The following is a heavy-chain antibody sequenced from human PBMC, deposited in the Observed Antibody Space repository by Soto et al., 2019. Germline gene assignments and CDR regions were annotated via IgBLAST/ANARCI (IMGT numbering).Heavy chain of an antibody. Sequence: GGSLRLSCAASGFTFSSYAMSWVRQAPGKGLEWVSAISGSGGSTYYADSVKGRFTISRDNSKNTLYLQMNSLRAEDTAVYYCAKPPVVTFYYYYYGMDVWGQGTTVTVSS. V-gene: IGHV3-23*01. CDR2: ISGSGGST. CDR1: GFTFSSYA. J-gene: IGHJ6*02. CDR3: AKPPVVTFYYYYYGMDV. D-gene: IGHD3-22*01.